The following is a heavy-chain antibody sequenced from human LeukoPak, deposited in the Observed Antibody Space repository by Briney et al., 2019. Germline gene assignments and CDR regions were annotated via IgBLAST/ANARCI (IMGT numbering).Heavy chain of an antibody. Sequence: GESLKISFKGSGYRFTSYWISWVRQMPGKGLEWMGRIDPTDSYTNYNPSFQGHVTMSVDKSISTVYLQWSSLRASDTAMYYCARHGYCTTTSCYGDNDYWGQGTLVTVSS. CDR2: IDPTDSYT. V-gene: IGHV5-10-1*01. J-gene: IGHJ4*02. D-gene: IGHD2-2*03. CDR3: ARHGYCTTTSCYGDNDY. CDR1: GYRFTSYW.